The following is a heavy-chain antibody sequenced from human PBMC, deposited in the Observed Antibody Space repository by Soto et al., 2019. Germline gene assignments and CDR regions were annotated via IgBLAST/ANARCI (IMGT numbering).Heavy chain of an antibody. CDR2: IYYSGST. V-gene: IGHV4-61*01. CDR1: GGSVSSGSYY. CDR3: ARVGKFYPYYFDY. J-gene: IGHJ4*02. Sequence: PSETLSLTCTVSGGSVSSGSYYWSWIRQPPGKGLEWIGYIYYSGSTNYNPSLNSRVTISVDTSKNQFSLKLSSVTAADTALYYCARVGKFYPYYFDYWGQGTLVTVSS. D-gene: IGHD1-1*01.